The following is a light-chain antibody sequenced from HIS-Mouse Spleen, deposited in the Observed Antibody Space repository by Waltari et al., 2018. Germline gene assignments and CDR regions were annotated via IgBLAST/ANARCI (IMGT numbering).Light chain of an antibody. J-gene: IGLJ2*01. CDR3: SSYAGSNNVV. Sequence: QSALTQPPSASGSPGRPVTISCTGTISDDGGSNYVSWYQQPPGKAPKLMIHEVSKRPAVVPDRFSGSKSGNTASLTVSGLQAEDEADYYCSSYAGSNNVVFGGGTKLTVL. CDR1: ISDDGGSNY. CDR2: EVS. V-gene: IGLV2-8*01.